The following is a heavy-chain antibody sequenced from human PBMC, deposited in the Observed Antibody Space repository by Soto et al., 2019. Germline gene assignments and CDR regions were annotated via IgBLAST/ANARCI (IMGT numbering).Heavy chain of an antibody. Sequence: SETLSLTCTVSGGSISSYYWSWIRQPPGKGLEWIGYIYYSGSTNYNPSLKSRVTMSVDTSKNQFSLKLTSVNTADTAIYYCTRGGDPYKTGHWGQGTLVTVSS. CDR1: GGSISSYY. D-gene: IGHD2-21*01. J-gene: IGHJ4*02. CDR3: TRGGDPYKTGH. V-gene: IGHV4-59*01. CDR2: IYYSGST.